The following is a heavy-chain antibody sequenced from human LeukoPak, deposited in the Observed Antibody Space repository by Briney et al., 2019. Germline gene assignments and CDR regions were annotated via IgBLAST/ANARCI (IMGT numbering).Heavy chain of an antibody. D-gene: IGHD5-24*01. Sequence: PSETLSLTCTVSGGSISSHYWSWIRQPAGKGLEWIGRMSTTGSTNYNPSLNSRVTMSLDTSNNQFSLNLRSVTAADTAVYFCAREVEMATQFDYWGQGTLVTVSP. V-gene: IGHV4-4*07. J-gene: IGHJ4*02. CDR2: MSTTGST. CDR3: AREVEMATQFDY. CDR1: GGSISSHY.